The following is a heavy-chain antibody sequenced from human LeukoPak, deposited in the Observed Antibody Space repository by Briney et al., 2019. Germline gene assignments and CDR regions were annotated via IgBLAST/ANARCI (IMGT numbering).Heavy chain of an antibody. D-gene: IGHD3-3*01. CDR3: TRATAVFWSGYPDY. J-gene: IGHJ4*02. CDR2: IRSKAYGGTT. CDR1: GFTFGDYA. V-gene: IGHV3-49*04. Sequence: GGSLRLSCTASGFTFGDYATSWVRQAPGKGLEWVGFIRSKAYGGTTEYAASVKGKFTISRDDSKSIAYLQMNSLKTEDTAVYYCTRATAVFWSGYPDYWGQGTLVTVSS.